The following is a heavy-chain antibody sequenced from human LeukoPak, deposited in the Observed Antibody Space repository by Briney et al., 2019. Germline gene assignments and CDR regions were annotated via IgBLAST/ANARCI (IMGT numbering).Heavy chain of an antibody. D-gene: IGHD1-1*01. CDR1: GGTFSSYA. CDR3: VRGSDHWNDEYGSGLFDY. CDR2: IIPIFGTA. Sequence: ASVKVSCKASGGTFSSYAISWVRQARGQGLEWMGGIIPIFGTANYAQKFQGRVTITADKSTSTAYMELSSLRSEDTAVYYCVRGSDHWNDEYGSGLFDYWGQGTLVTVSS. V-gene: IGHV1-69*06. J-gene: IGHJ4*02.